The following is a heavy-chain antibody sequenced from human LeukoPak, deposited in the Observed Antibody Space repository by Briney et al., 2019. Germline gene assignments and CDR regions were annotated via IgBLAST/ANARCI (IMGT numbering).Heavy chain of an antibody. V-gene: IGHV3-23*01. Sequence: GGSLRLSCAVSGFTFSSYAMSWVRQAPGKGLEWVSAISGSGGSTYYADSVKGRFTISRDNSKNTLYLQMNSLRAEDTAVYYCAKDLLSSSWYHFDYWGQGTLVTVSS. D-gene: IGHD6-13*01. J-gene: IGHJ4*02. CDR3: AKDLLSSSWYHFDY. CDR2: ISGSGGST. CDR1: GFTFSSYA.